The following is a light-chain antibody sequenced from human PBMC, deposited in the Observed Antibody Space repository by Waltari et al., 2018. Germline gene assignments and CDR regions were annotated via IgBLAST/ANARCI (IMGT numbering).Light chain of an antibody. V-gene: IGKV4-1*01. J-gene: IGKJ2*01. Sequence: DIVMTQSPDSLAVSLGERATINCKYSQSVLYNSNKNNYLAWYQQKPGHPPQLLIYWASTRESGVPDRFSGSGSGTDFALTISSLQAEDVAVYYCQQYFNSPYTFGRGTKLEIK. CDR2: WAS. CDR3: QQYFNSPYT. CDR1: QSVLYNSNKNNY.